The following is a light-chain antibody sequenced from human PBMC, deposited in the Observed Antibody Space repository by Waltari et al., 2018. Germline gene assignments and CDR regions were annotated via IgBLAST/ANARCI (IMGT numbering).Light chain of an antibody. Sequence: QSALTQPASVSGSPGQSVTISLGGVGSAVGASDYVSWHQHPPGKAPQVIIYDVTNRPSGISDRFSASKSGNTASLTISGLQPEDEGDYYCSSQTLDGVVLFGGGTKLTVL. CDR2: DVT. CDR3: SSQTLDGVVL. J-gene: IGLJ2*01. V-gene: IGLV2-14*03. CDR1: GSAVGASDY.